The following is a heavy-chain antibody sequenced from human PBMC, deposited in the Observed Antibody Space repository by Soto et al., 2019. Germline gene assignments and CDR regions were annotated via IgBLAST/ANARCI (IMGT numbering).Heavy chain of an antibody. CDR1: GFTFASYA. J-gene: IGHJ4*02. CDR3: ASRAVPDDISDSVVFDY. V-gene: IGHV3-23*01. D-gene: IGHD2-2*01. CDR2: ISGSGGSA. Sequence: EVQLLESGGGLVQPGGSLRLSCVASGFTFASYAMSWVRQAPGKGLEWVSAISGSGGSAYYADSAKGRFAMSRDNSKNTLYLQMTSLRAEDTAVYYCASRAVPDDISDSVVFDYWGQGTLVTVSS.